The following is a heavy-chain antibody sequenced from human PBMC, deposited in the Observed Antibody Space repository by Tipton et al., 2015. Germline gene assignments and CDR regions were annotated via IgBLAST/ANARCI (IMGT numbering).Heavy chain of an antibody. CDR3: ARLISGASGAFDV. D-gene: IGHD2-15*01. J-gene: IGHJ3*01. Sequence: QLVQSGAEVKKPGSSVKVSCKASGGTFSSYAISWVRQAPGQGPEWMGGILPIFVTANYADKFRGRVTITADKSTSTAYMELSSLRSEDTAVYYCARLISGASGAFDVWGQGTMATVSS. CDR2: ILPIFVTA. V-gene: IGHV1-69*06. CDR1: GGTFSSYA.